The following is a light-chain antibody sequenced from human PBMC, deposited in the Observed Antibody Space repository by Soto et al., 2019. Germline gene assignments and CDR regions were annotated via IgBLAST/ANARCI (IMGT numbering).Light chain of an antibody. CDR1: QSVCPW. CDR2: KMF. Sequence: DIQMTQSPSTLGASVGDRVTISCRASQSVCPWLAWYQQKPGKAPNLLVYKMFTLQSGVSSRFSGSGSGTDSTLKISSLQPDDVAISYCQGYNSSVLTFGGRTTVDMK. CDR3: QGYNSSVLT. V-gene: IGKV1-5*03. J-gene: IGKJ4*01.